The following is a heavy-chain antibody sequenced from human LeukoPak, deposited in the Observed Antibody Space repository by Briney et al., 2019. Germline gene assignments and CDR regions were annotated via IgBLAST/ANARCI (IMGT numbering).Heavy chain of an antibody. J-gene: IGHJ6*03. V-gene: IGHV4-39*07. CDR2: IYYSGST. CDR1: GGSISSSSYY. CDR3: ARVRSSGPWYYYMDV. D-gene: IGHD6-19*01. Sequence: PSETLSLTCTVSGGSISSSSYYWGWIRQPPGKGLEWIGSIYYSGSTYYNPSLKSRVTISVDTSKNQFSLKLSPVTAADTAVYYCARVRSSGPWYYYMDVWGKGTTVTVSS.